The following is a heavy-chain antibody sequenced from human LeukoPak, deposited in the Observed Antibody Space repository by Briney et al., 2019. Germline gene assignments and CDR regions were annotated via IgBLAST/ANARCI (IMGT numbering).Heavy chain of an antibody. D-gene: IGHD3/OR15-3a*01. CDR1: GFTFSSYG. CDR2: ISSNGDST. Sequence: GGSLRLSCAASGFTFSSYGMHWVRQAPGKGLEYVSAISSNGDSTYYANSVKGRFTISRDNSKNTLYLQMGSLRAEDMAVYYCARDPGLNSYYYYYMDVWGKGTTVTVSS. CDR3: ARDPGLNSYYYYYMDV. J-gene: IGHJ6*03. V-gene: IGHV3-64*01.